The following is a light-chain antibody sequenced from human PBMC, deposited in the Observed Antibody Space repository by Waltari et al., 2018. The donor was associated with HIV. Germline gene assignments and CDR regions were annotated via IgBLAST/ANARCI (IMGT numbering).Light chain of an antibody. CDR3: MQALQTPFS. CDR2: LGS. J-gene: IGKJ3*01. Sequence: EIVMTQSPLSLPVTPGEPASISCRSTQSLLDSNGNNYLDWYLQKPGKSPQLLIYLGSNRASGVSDRCSGSGSGTDFTLRISRGEAEDVGIYYCMQALQTPFSFGPGTKVDMK. CDR1: QSLLDSNGNNY. V-gene: IGKV2-28*01.